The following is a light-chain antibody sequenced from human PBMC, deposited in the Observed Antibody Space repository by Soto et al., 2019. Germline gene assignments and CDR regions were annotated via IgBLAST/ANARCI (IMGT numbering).Light chain of an antibody. CDR3: SSYTTPPTPVV. V-gene: IGLV2-14*01. CDR2: EVT. J-gene: IGLJ2*01. Sequence: QSALTQPASVSGSPVQSITISCTGTSSDIGTYDYVSWYQHHPGKAPKLMIYEVTNRPSGVSDRFSGSKSGKTASLTISGLQAEDEADYYCSSYTTPPTPVVFGGGTKRTVL. CDR1: SSDIGTYDY.